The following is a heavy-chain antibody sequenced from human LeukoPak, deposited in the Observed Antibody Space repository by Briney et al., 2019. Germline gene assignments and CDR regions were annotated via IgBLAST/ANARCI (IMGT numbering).Heavy chain of an antibody. Sequence: ASVKVSYKASGYTFTGYYMHWVRQAPGQGLEWMGWINPNSGGTNYAQKFQGRVTMTRDTSISTAYMELSRLRSDDTAVYYCARVSTMIVPRGAFDIWGQGTMVTVSS. CDR2: INPNSGGT. CDR3: ARVSTMIVPRGAFDI. CDR1: GYTFTGYY. J-gene: IGHJ3*02. D-gene: IGHD3-22*01. V-gene: IGHV1-2*02.